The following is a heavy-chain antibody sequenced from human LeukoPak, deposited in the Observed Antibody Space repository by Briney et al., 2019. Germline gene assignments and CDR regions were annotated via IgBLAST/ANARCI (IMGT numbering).Heavy chain of an antibody. Sequence: PSETLSLTCTVSGGSISSGGYYWSWIRQHPGKGLEWIGYIYYSGSTYYNPSLKSRVTISVDTSKNQFSLKLSSVTAADTAVYYCARESYSSSWYYGNWFDPWGQGTLVTVSS. D-gene: IGHD6-13*01. V-gene: IGHV4-31*03. CDR3: ARESYSSSWYYGNWFDP. CDR1: GGSISSGGYY. CDR2: IYYSGST. J-gene: IGHJ5*02.